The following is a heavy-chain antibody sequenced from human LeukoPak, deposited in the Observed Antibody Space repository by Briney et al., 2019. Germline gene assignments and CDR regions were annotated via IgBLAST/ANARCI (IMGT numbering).Heavy chain of an antibody. V-gene: IGHV3-66*01. CDR1: GFTFSSYW. Sequence: PGGSLRLSCAASGFTFSSYWMSWVRQAPGEGLEWVSVIYSGGSTYYADSVKGRFTISRDNSKNTLYLQMNSLRAEDTAVYYCARGTELDYWGQGTLVTVSS. CDR3: ARGTELDY. CDR2: IYSGGST. D-gene: IGHD3/OR15-3a*01. J-gene: IGHJ4*02.